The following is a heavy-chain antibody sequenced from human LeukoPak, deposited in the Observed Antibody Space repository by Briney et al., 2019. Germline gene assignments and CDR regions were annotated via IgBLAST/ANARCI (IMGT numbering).Heavy chain of an antibody. CDR1: GFTIDYYT. V-gene: IGHV3-43*01. D-gene: IGHD6-13*01. Sequence: GGSLRLSCSASGFTIDYYTMHWLPQAPSKGLEKISLISWDGGHTYYADSVRGRFTISRDNSKNSLYLHMKSLRTEDTALYYCVKDYTSGYSSSWYLDYWGQGTLVTVSS. CDR2: ISWDGGHT. J-gene: IGHJ4*02. CDR3: VKDYTSGYSSSWYLDY.